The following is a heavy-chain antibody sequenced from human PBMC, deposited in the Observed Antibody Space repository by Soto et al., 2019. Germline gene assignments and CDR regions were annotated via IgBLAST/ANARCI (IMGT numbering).Heavy chain of an antibody. D-gene: IGHD1-1*01. J-gene: IGHJ4*02. CDR2: INPNSGGT. Sequence: GASVKVSCKASGYTFSDYYIHWVRQAPGQGLEWMGWINPNSGGTKYAPKFQGGVTMTRDTSITTAYMELSRLRSGDTAVYYCAIEPATANPEGVDFWGQGTLVTVSS. CDR1: GYTFSDYY. V-gene: IGHV1-2*02. CDR3: AIEPATANPEGVDF.